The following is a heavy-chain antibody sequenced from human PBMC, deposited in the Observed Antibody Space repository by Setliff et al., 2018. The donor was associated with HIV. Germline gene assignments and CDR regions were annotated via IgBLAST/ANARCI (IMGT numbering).Heavy chain of an antibody. Sequence: SVKVSCKSSGGTFNSYAIIRVRQAPGQGLEWMGGIIPVFGTTNYAQKFQGRVRITADESTSTAYMELSSLRSDDTAVYYCARGPRYNWNSYYYMDVWGKGTTVTVSS. CDR1: GGTFNSYA. V-gene: IGHV1-69*13. J-gene: IGHJ6*03. CDR3: ARGPRYNWNSYYYMDV. CDR2: IIPVFGTT. D-gene: IGHD1-20*01.